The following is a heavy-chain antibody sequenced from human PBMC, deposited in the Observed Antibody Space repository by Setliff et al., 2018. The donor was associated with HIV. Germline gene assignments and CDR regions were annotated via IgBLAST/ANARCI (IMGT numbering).Heavy chain of an antibody. J-gene: IGHJ6*02. D-gene: IGHD1-26*01. V-gene: IGHV4-31*03. CDR2: IYYTGKT. CDR1: GGSLISGGYY. CDR3: ARDSELGLNYHYGMDV. Sequence: PSETLSLTCSVSGGSLISGGYYWSWIRQHPGKGLEWIGYIYYTGKTYYNPSLKSRITMSVDTSKNQFSLKLSSGTAADTAVYYCARDSELGLNYHYGMDVWGQGTTVTVSS.